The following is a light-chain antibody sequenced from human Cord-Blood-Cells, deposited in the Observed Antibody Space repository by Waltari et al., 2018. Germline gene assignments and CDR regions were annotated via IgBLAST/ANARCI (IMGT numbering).Light chain of an antibody. Sequence: QPPLTHPASVSGSPGQSITISCTGTSSDVGSYNHVSWSQQHPGKYPKLMIYECSKRPSGVSNRFSGSKSGNTASLTISGLQAEDEADYYCCSYAGSSTWVFGGGTKLTVL. V-gene: IGLV2-23*01. CDR1: SSDVGSYNH. J-gene: IGLJ3*02. CDR3: CSYAGSSTWV. CDR2: ECS.